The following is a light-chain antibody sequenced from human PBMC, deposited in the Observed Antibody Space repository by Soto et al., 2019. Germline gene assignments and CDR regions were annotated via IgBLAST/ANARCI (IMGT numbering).Light chain of an antibody. CDR2: LAS. CDR3: QQYGSSPAT. CDR1: QAVSSTY. V-gene: IGKV3-20*01. Sequence: EIVLTQSPGTLSLSPGERVTLSCRASQAVSSTYLAWYQQKPGQAPRLLVYLASSRATGVPDRFSGSGSGTDFPLTISRLEPDDSAVYYCQQYGSSPATFGQGTKLEIK. J-gene: IGKJ2*01.